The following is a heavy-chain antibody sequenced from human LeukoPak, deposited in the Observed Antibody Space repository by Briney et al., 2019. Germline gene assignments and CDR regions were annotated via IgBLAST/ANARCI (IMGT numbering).Heavy chain of an antibody. CDR1: GFTFTSFW. CDR2: INRDGTKT. Sequence: GGSLRLSRAASGFTFTSFWMTWVRQSPGKGLEWVANINRDGTKTTYVDSVKGRFTISRDNAKNSLFLHMSSLRAGDTAVYYCATAPAAADSSWGQGTLVAVSS. V-gene: IGHV3-7*01. CDR3: ATAPAAADSS. J-gene: IGHJ5*02. D-gene: IGHD6-13*01.